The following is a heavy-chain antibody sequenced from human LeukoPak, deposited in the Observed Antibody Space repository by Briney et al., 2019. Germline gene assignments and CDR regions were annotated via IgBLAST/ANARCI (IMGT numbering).Heavy chain of an antibody. D-gene: IGHD3-3*01. Sequence: PSETLSLTCTVSGGSIGSSSYYWGWIRQPPGKGLEWIGSIYYSGSTYYNPSLKSRVTISVDTFKNQFSLKLSSVTAADTAVYYCARHLADFWSGDDAFDIWGQGTMVTVSS. J-gene: IGHJ3*02. CDR2: IYYSGST. V-gene: IGHV4-39*01. CDR1: GGSIGSSSYY. CDR3: ARHLADFWSGDDAFDI.